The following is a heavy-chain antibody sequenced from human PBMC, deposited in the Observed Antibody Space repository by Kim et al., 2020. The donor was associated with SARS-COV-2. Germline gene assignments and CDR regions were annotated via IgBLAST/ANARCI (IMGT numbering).Heavy chain of an antibody. V-gene: IGHV3-23*01. CDR1: GFTFNNYA. D-gene: IGHD2-8*02. J-gene: IGHJ5*01. CDR2: ISATGGRT. Sequence: GGSLRLSCAASGFTFNNYALSWVRQAPGKGLEWVSTISATGGRTYYADSVKGRFTISRDSSKNTLYLQLNSLRAEDTAVYYCAKAGYCGGGVCANWFDSWGQGTLVTVSS. CDR3: AKAGYCGGGVCANWFDS.